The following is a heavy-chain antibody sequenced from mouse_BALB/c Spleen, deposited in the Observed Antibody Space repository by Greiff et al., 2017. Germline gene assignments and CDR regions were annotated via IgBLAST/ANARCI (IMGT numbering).Heavy chain of an antibody. V-gene: IGHV3-5*02. CDR1: GISITTGNYR. J-gene: IGHJ4*01. CDR3: ARVGDAMDY. Sequence: EVKLEESGPGLVKPSQTVSLTCTVTGISITTGNYRWSWIRQFPGNKLEWIGYIYYSGTITYNPSLTSRTTITRDTSKNQFFLEMNSLTAEDTATYYCARVGDAMDYWGQGTSVTVSS. CDR2: IYYSGTI.